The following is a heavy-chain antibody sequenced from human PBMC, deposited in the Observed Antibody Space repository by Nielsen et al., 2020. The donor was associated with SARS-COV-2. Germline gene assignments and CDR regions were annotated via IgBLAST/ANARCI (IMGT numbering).Heavy chain of an antibody. Sequence: GGSLRLSCAASGFTFSSYSMNWVRQAPGKGLEWVSYISSSSSTIYYADSVKGRFTISRDNAKNSLYLQMNSLRDEDTAVYYCARVDYYGSGSYYSSYYYGMDVWGQGITVTVS. CDR1: GFTFSSYS. D-gene: IGHD3-10*01. J-gene: IGHJ6*02. CDR2: ISSSSSTI. CDR3: ARVDYYGSGSYYSSYYYGMDV. V-gene: IGHV3-48*02.